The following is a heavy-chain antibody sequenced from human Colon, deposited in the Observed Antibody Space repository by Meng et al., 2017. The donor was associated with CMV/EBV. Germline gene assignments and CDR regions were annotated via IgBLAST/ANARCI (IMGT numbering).Heavy chain of an antibody. D-gene: IGHD1-1*01. Sequence: GGSLRLSCAASGFTFVSYVMSWVRQAPGKGLVWVARISHDGTITTYVDSVKGRFTISRDNARNTLYLQMNSLRAEDTAVYYCARDRNWIFDYWGRGTLVTVSS. CDR1: GFTFVSYV. CDR3: ARDRNWIFDY. CDR2: ISHDGTIT. V-gene: IGHV3-74*03. J-gene: IGHJ4*02.